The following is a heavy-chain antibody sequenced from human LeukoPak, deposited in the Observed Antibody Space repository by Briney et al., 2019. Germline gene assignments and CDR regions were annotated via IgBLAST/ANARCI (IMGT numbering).Heavy chain of an antibody. J-gene: IGHJ4*02. D-gene: IGHD5-18*01. CDR2: IFGSGGSP. V-gene: IGHV3-23*01. Sequence: GGSLRLSCEASGFTFGSHDMYWVRQAPGKGLEWVAGIFGSGGSPHYADPVKGRFTISRDNSRNTVYLQINSLRAEDTAVYYCGKTTAGYSSGQKPAWPVDYWGQGTLVTVSS. CDR3: GKTTAGYSSGQKPAWPVDY. CDR1: GFTFGSHD.